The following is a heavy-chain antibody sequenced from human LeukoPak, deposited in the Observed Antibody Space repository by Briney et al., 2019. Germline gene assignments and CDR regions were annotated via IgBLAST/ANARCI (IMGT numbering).Heavy chain of an antibody. CDR1: GGSISSSNW. J-gene: IGHJ4*02. CDR3: ARARAGGPHYFDY. CDR2: IYHSGST. D-gene: IGHD3-10*01. V-gene: IGHV4-4*02. Sequence: SGTLSLTCAVSGGSISSSNWWSWVRQPPGKGLEWIGEIYHSGSTNYNPSLKSRVTISVDTSKNQFSLKLSSVIAADTAVYYCARARAGGPHYFDYWGQGTLVTVSS.